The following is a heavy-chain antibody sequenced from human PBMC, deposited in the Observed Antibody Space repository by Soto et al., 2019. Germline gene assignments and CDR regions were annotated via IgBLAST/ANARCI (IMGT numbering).Heavy chain of an antibody. J-gene: IGHJ4*02. D-gene: IGHD3-9*01. CDR3: TKAYALGILRYFDWFVDY. CDR1: GFTFSSYA. V-gene: IGHV3-23*01. Sequence: GGSLRLSCAASGFTFSSYAMSWVRQAPGKGLEWVSAISGSGGSTYYADSVKGRFTISRDNSKNTLYLQMNSLRAEDTAVYYCTKAYALGILRYFDWFVDYWGQGTLVTVSS. CDR2: ISGSGGST.